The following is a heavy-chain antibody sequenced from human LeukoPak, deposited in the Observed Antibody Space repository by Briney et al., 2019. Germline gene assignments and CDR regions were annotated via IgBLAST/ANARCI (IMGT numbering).Heavy chain of an antibody. D-gene: IGHD6-13*01. Sequence: ASVKVSCKASGYTFTGYYMHWVRQAPGQGLEWMGWINPNSGGTNYAQKFQGRVTMTRDTSISTAYMELSRLRSDDTAVYYCARVLRAQQLVLGFYFDYWGQGTLVTVSS. J-gene: IGHJ4*02. CDR3: ARVLRAQQLVLGFYFDY. CDR1: GYTFTGYY. CDR2: INPNSGGT. V-gene: IGHV1-2*02.